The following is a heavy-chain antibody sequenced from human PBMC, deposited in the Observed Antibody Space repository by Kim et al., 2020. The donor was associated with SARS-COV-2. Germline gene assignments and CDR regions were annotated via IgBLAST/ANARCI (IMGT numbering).Heavy chain of an antibody. CDR1: GGSVSSASYY. CDR2: VYYSGST. V-gene: IGHV4-61*01. D-gene: IGHD2-15*01. J-gene: IGHJ5*02. Sequence: SETLSLTCSVSGGSVSSASYYWSWIRQPPGKGLEWIAYVYYSGSTNYNPSLKSRVTISIDTSNNQFSLKLSSVTAADTAVYYCARDNYCSGGSCYLGWFEPWGQGTLVTVSS. CDR3: ARDNYCSGGSCYLGWFEP.